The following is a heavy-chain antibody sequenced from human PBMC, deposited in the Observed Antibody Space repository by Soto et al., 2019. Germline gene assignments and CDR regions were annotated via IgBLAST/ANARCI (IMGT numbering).Heavy chain of an antibody. D-gene: IGHD3-3*01. Sequence: PGGSLRLSCAASGFTFSSYAMSWVRQAPGKGLEWVSAISGSGGSTYYPGSVKGRFTISRENAKNSLYLQMNGLRAEDTAVYYCARGSVTIFGVVNFQGNGMDVWGQGTTVTVSS. CDR2: ISGSGGST. V-gene: IGHV3-23*01. CDR1: GFTFSSYA. J-gene: IGHJ6*02. CDR3: ARGSVTIFGVVNFQGNGMDV.